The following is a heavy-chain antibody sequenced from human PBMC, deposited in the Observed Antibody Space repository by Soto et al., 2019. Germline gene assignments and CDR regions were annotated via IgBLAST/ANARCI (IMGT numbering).Heavy chain of an antibody. CDR2: IYYSGTT. J-gene: IGHJ6*02. CDR3: ARALIQLWPHYYYGMDV. D-gene: IGHD5-18*01. V-gene: IGHV4-30-4*01. CDR1: GGSLSSGDYY. Sequence: LSLPCTVSGGSLSSGDYYWSWIRQPPGKGLEWIGYIYYSGTTYYNPSLKSRVTISVDTSKNQFSLKVSSVTAADTAVYYCARALIQLWPHYYYGMDVWGQGTTVTVSS.